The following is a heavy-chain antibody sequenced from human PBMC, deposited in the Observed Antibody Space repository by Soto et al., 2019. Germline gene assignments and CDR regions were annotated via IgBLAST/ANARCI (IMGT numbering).Heavy chain of an antibody. CDR2: IYHTGTT. D-gene: IGHD5-18*01. J-gene: IGHJ4*02. V-gene: IGHV4-59*12. CDR1: GSSMSDYY. CDR3: ARRRKRGYSYGLDY. Sequence: SETLSLTCHVSGSSMSDYYWSWIRQSPGKGLEWFGYIYHTGTTNYNPSLKSRVTISVDTSKNQFSLKLSSVTAADTAVYYCARRRKRGYSYGLDYWGQGTLVTVSS.